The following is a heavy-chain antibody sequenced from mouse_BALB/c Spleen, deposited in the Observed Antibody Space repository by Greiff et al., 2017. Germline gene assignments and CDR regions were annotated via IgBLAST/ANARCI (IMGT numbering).Heavy chain of an antibody. J-gene: IGHJ4*01. D-gene: IGHD2-4*01. Sequence: EVQVVESGPGLVKPSQSLSLTCSVTGYSITSGYYWNWIRQFPGNKLEWMGYISYDGSNNYNPSLKNRISITRDTSKNQFFLKLNSVTTEDTATYYCAREGDYDWNYAMDYWGQGTSVTVSS. V-gene: IGHV3-6*02. CDR2: ISYDGSN. CDR3: AREGDYDWNYAMDY. CDR1: GYSITSGYY.